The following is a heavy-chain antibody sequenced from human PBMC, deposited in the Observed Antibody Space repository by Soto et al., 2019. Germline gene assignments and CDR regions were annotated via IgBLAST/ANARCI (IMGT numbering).Heavy chain of an antibody. V-gene: IGHV3-23*01. CDR1: GFTFSYYA. D-gene: IGHD1-26*01. CDR3: AKDLIKSLVMGATTFVDY. CDR2: VSGSGGST. J-gene: IGHJ4*02. Sequence: GGSLRLSCAASGFTFSYYAMSWVRQAPGKGLEWVSTVSGSGGSTYYADSVKGRFTISRDNSKNTLYLQMNSLRAEDTAVYYCAKDLIKSLVMGATTFVDYWGQGTLVTVSS.